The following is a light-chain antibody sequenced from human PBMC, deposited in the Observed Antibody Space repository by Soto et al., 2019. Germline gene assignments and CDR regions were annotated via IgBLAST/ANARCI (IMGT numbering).Light chain of an antibody. J-gene: IGKJ4*01. CDR3: QQSYRTPLT. CDR1: QSISKY. CDR2: DAS. V-gene: IGKV1-39*01. Sequence: DLQMTQSPSSLSASVGDRVTITCRASQSISKYLNWYQQKPGKAPKLLMYDASSLQSGVPSKFSGSGSGTDFTLTISSLQPEDFATYYCQQSYRTPLTFGGGTKVEIK.